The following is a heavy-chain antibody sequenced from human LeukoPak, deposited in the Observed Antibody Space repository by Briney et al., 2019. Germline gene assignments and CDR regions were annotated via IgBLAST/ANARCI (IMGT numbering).Heavy chain of an antibody. CDR1: GYTFTSCG. CDR3: ARDQAGPYYYGSGSPYGMDV. V-gene: IGHV1-18*04. D-gene: IGHD3-10*01. CDR2: ISAYNGNT. Sequence: ASVKLSCKASGYTFTSCGISWVRQAPGQALEWMGWISAYNGNTNYAQKLQGRVTMTTDTSTSTAYMELRSLRSDDTAVYYCARDQAGPYYYGSGSPYGMDVWGQGTTVTVSS. J-gene: IGHJ6*02.